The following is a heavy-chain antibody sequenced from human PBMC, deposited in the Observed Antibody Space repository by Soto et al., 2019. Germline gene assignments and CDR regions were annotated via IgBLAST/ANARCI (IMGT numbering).Heavy chain of an antibody. CDR1: GFPFGTYT. V-gene: IGHV3-23*01. D-gene: IGHD3-9*01. J-gene: IGHJ4*02. Sequence: GGSLRLSCAASGFPFGTYTMNWVRPAPGKGLEWVSALGGGGDTHYAESVKGRFTISRDYSKNILLLQMNSLRDEDSAIYYCTKDRHPDGIWTFDFWGQGTLVTVSS. CDR2: LGGGGDT. CDR3: TKDRHPDGIWTFDF.